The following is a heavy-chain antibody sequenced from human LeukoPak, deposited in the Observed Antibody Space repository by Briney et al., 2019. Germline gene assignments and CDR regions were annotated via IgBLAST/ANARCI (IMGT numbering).Heavy chain of an antibody. D-gene: IGHD3-10*01. CDR1: GFTFSSYE. V-gene: IGHV3-48*03. Sequence: GGSLRLSCAASGFTFSSYEMNWVRQAPGKGLEWVSYISSSGSTIYYADSVKGRFTISRDNAKNSLYLQMNSLRAEDTAVYYCASYYYGSGSATNSFDYWGQGTLVTVSS. CDR2: ISSSGSTI. CDR3: ASYYYGSGSATNSFDY. J-gene: IGHJ4*02.